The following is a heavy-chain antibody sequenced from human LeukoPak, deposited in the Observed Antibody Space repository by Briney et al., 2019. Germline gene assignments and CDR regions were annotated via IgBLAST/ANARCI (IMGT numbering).Heavy chain of an antibody. J-gene: IGHJ4*02. Sequence: GGSLRLSCAASGFTFSSYSMNWVRQAPGKGLEWVSSISSSSSYIYYADSVKGRFTISRDNSKNTLYLQMNSLRAEDTAVYYCAKDRGSYYGGFDYWGQGTLVTVSS. CDR2: ISSSSSYI. V-gene: IGHV3-21*04. CDR3: AKDRGSYYGGFDY. D-gene: IGHD1-26*01. CDR1: GFTFSSYS.